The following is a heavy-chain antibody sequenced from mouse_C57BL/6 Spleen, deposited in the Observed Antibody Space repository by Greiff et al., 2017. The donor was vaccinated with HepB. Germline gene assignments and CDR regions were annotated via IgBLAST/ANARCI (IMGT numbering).Heavy chain of an antibody. D-gene: IGHD1-1*01. CDR3: ARLYGSSAY. CDR1: GYTFTSYW. Sequence: VQLQQPGAELVRPGSSVKLSCKASGYTFTSYWLDWVKQRPGQGLEWIGNIYPSDSETHYNQKFKDKATLTVDKSSSTAYMQLSSLTSEDSAVYYCARLYGSSAYWGQGTLVTVSA. V-gene: IGHV1-61*01. CDR2: IYPSDSET. J-gene: IGHJ3*01.